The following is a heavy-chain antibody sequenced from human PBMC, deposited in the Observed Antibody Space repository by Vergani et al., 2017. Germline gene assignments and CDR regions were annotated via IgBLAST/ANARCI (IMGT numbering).Heavy chain of an antibody. CDR1: GDSITNGGSS. Sequence: QLQLQESGPGLVKPSQTLSLTCAVSGDSITNGGSSWNWIRQPPGKGPEWIGDIFPSGNSDYNPSLKNRVSISLDKSKNQFSLWVTAVTTADTAVYFCASVSLRTLVGCYNYLDVWGKGKTVVVSS. D-gene: IGHD6-19*01. V-gene: IGHV4-30-2*01. CDR2: IFPSGNS. CDR3: ASVSLRTLVGCYNYLDV. J-gene: IGHJ6*03.